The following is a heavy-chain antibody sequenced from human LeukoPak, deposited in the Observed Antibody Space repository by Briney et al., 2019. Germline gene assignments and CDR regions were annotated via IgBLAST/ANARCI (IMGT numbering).Heavy chain of an antibody. CDR2: ISSSSTII. Sequence: GGSLRLSCGASGFSFSSYSMNWVRQAPGKGLEWVSYISSSSTIIQYADSVKGRFTISRDNGKNSLYLQMNSLRAEDTAVYYCTRYSRGPGDYWGQGTLVTVSS. J-gene: IGHJ4*02. CDR1: GFSFSSYS. CDR3: TRYSRGPGDY. V-gene: IGHV3-48*01. D-gene: IGHD6-19*01.